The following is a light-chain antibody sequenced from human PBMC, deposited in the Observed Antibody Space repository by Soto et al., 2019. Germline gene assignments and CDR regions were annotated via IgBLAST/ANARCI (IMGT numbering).Light chain of an antibody. CDR2: EGS. Sequence: QSVLTQPASVSGSPGQSITISCTGTSSDVGSYNLVSWYQQHPGKAPKLMIYEGSQRPSGVSNRFSGSKSGNTASLTISWLQAEDEADYYCCSYAGSSTVVFGGGTKRTVL. J-gene: IGLJ2*01. V-gene: IGLV2-23*01. CDR3: CSYAGSSTVV. CDR1: SSDVGSYNL.